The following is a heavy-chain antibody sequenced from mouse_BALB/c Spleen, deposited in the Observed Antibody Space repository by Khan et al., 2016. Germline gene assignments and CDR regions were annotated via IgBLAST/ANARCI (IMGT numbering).Heavy chain of an antibody. Sequence: QVQLKVAGAELMKPGASVKISCKATGYTFSSYWIEWVKQRPGHGLEWTVEILPGSGSTNYHEKFRGKATFTAGASSHTADMHLSSLTSEDSAVQYCARTDRRGYFDYWGQGTTLTGSS. J-gene: IGHJ2*01. CDR3: ARTDRRGYFDY. CDR2: ILPGSGST. CDR1: GYTFSSYW. V-gene: IGHV1-9*01.